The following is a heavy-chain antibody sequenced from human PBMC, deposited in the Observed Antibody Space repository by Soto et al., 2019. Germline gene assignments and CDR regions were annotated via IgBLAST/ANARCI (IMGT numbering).Heavy chain of an antibody. D-gene: IGHD2-2*01. CDR3: ARGTSIVLVPAAMRFDP. Sequence: GGSLRLSCAASGFTFSSYAMEWVRQAPGKGLEWVAFISYDGSKKYYTDSVKGRFTISRDNSKNTLYLQMNSLRVEDTAVYYCARGTSIVLVPAAMRFDPWGQGTVVT. CDR2: ISYDGSKK. CDR1: GFTFSSYA. V-gene: IGHV3-30-3*01. J-gene: IGHJ5*02.